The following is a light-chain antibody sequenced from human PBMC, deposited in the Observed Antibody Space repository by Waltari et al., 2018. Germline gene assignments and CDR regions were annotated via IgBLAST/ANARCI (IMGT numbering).Light chain of an antibody. CDR2: DVT. Sequence: QSALTQPASLSGSPGQSTTIPCTGTSNDLGDYSLVSWYQQHPGKAPKPIIYDVTKRPSGVSDRFSGSKSGNTAFLTISGLQAEDEADYHCCTYAGSSTYAFGTGTTVSVL. V-gene: IGLV2-23*02. J-gene: IGLJ1*01. CDR1: SNDLGDYSL. CDR3: CTYAGSSTYA.